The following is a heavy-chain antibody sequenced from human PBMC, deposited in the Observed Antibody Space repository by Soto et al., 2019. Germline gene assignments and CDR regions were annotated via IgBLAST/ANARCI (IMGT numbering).Heavy chain of an antibody. CDR2: INPNTGNT. V-gene: IGHV1-8*01. D-gene: IGHD5-18*01. Sequence: QVQLVQSGAEVKKPGASVKVSCKASGYTFTSYDITWVRQATGQGLEWMGWINPNTGNTGYAQKLQGRVVMTRNTSITTAYMELSSLRSEDTAVYYCARSRGYSFDYWDQGTLVTVSS. CDR1: GYTFTSYD. J-gene: IGHJ4*02. CDR3: ARSRGYSFDY.